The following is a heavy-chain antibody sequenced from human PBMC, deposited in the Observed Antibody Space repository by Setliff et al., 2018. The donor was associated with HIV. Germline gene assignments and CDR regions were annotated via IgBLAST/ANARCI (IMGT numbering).Heavy chain of an antibody. Sequence: PSETLSLTCSVSGGSIRSGSYFWSWIRQPVGKGLEWIGHVFDTGPANYNPSLGTRITISVDPSKNQFSLTLRSVTAADTAVYYGSSAAYSGTYLWEPATDLWGRGSLVTVSS. CDR2: VFDTGPA. V-gene: IGHV4-61*09. D-gene: IGHD3-16*01. J-gene: IGHJ2*01. CDR3: SSAAYSGTYLWEPATDL. CDR1: GGSIRSGSYF.